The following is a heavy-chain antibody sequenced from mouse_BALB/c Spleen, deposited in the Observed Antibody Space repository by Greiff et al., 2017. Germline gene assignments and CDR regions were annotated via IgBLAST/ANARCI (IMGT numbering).Heavy chain of an antibody. D-gene: IGHD5-5*01. CDR1: GFNFKDTY. J-gene: IGHJ3*01. CDR3: ASGTPYPAWFAY. CDR2: IDPANGNT. Sequence: VQLQQSGAELVKPGASVKLSCTASGFNFKDTYMHWVKQRPEQGLEWIGRIDPANGNTKYDPKFQGKATITADTSSNTAYLQLSSLTSEDTAVYYCASGTPYPAWFAYWGQGTLVTVSA. V-gene: IGHV14-3*02.